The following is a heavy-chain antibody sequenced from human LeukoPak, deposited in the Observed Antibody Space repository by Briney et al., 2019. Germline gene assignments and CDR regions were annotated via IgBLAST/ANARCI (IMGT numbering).Heavy chain of an antibody. D-gene: IGHD5-24*01. CDR3: ARVGDGYSLFDY. V-gene: IGHV4-4*02. Sequence: ASETLSLTCAVSGGSISSSNWWSWVRQPPGKGLEWIGEIYHSGSTNYNPSLKSRVTISVDKSKNQFSLKLSSVTAADTAVYYCARVGDGYSLFDYWGQGTLVTVSS. CDR2: IYHSGST. J-gene: IGHJ4*02. CDR1: GGSISSSNW.